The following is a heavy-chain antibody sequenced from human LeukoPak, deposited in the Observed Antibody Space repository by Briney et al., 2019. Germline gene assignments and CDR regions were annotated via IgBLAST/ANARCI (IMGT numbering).Heavy chain of an antibody. CDR3: ARVYPHSGYSSGWYLDY. D-gene: IGHD6-19*01. Sequence: GGSLRLSCAASGFTFSSYAMHWVRQAPGKGLEWVAVISYDGSNKYYADSVKGRFTISRDNSKNTLYLQMNSLRAEDTAVYYCARVYPHSGYSSGWYLDYWGQGTLVTVSS. CDR1: GFTFSSYA. J-gene: IGHJ4*02. CDR2: ISYDGSNK. V-gene: IGHV3-30-3*01.